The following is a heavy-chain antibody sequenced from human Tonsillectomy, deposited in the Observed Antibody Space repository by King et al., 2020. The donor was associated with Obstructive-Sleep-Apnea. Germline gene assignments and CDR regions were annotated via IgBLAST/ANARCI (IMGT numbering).Heavy chain of an antibody. D-gene: IGHD5-18*01. V-gene: IGHV4-39*07. J-gene: IGHJ4*02. CDR1: DDSFSGSTYF. CDR3: ARVYSYGTAYFDY. CDR2: ISYSGSV. Sequence: QLPLQESGPGLVKASENLSLTCTVSDDSFSGSTYFWGWIRQPPGRGLAWIGSISYSGSVYQAPSLKSRVTISVDTSKNQFSLKMTSVSAADTAVYYCARVYSYGTAYFDYWGQGTLVTVSS.